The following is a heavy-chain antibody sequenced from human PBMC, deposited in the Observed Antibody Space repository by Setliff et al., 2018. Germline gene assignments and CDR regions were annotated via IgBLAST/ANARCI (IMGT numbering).Heavy chain of an antibody. D-gene: IGHD3-3*01. Sequence: ASVKVSCKASGYIFTTYGFNWVRQAPGQGLEWMGMISTYTGKTTYAQKFQGRVTMPRNTSISTAYMELSSLRSEDTAVYFCARGALVLQFLEWLPRFYYMDVWGKGTTVTVS. CDR1: GYIFTTYG. J-gene: IGHJ6*03. CDR2: ISTYTGKT. CDR3: ARGALVLQFLEWLPRFYYMDV. V-gene: IGHV1-8*01.